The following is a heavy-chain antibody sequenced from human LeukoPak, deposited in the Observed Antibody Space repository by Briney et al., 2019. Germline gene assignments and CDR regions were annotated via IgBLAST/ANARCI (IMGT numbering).Heavy chain of an antibody. Sequence: GGSLRLSCAASGFTFSNAWMNWVRQAPGKGLEWVGRIKSKTDGGTTDYAAPMKGRFTISRDDSKNTLYLQMNSLKTEDTAVYYCTTGEVRLHYFDYWGQGTLVTVSS. J-gene: IGHJ4*02. CDR2: IKSKTDGGTT. CDR3: TTGEVRLHYFDY. V-gene: IGHV3-15*07. D-gene: IGHD4/OR15-4a*01. CDR1: GFTFSNAW.